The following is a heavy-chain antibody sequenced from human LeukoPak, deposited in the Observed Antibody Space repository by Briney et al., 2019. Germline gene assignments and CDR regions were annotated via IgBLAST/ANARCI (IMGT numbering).Heavy chain of an antibody. D-gene: IGHD6-13*01. CDR2: IYYSGST. Sequence: PSETLSLTCTVPGGSISSYYWSWIRQPPGKGLEWIGYIYYSGSTNYNPSLKSRVTISVDTSKNQFSLKLSSVTAADTAVYYCATGGGSSRCRYYYYGMDVWGQGTTVTVSS. V-gene: IGHV4-59*01. CDR1: GGSISSYY. J-gene: IGHJ6*02. CDR3: ATGGGSSRCRYYYYGMDV.